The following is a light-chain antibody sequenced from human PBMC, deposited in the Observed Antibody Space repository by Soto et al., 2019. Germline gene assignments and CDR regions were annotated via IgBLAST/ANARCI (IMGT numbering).Light chain of an antibody. V-gene: IGKV1-5*03. J-gene: IGKJ1*01. Sequence: DIQMTQSPSTLSASVGDRVTITCRASESISSWLAWYQQKPGKAPKLLIYKASSLESGVPSRFSGSGSGTDFILTISSLQPDDFATYYCQHYQSYPWTFGQGTKVEIK. CDR2: KAS. CDR3: QHYQSYPWT. CDR1: ESISSW.